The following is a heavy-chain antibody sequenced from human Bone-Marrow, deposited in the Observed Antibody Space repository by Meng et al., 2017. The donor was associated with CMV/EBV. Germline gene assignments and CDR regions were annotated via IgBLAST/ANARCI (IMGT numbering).Heavy chain of an antibody. J-gene: IGHJ4*02. Sequence: SGVTFSSYAMHWVRQAPGKGLEWVAVISYDGSNKYYADSVKGRFTISRDNSKNTLYLQMNSLRAEDTAVYYCARGDYYDSSGYFDYWGQGTLVTVSS. CDR2: ISYDGSNK. D-gene: IGHD3-22*01. CDR3: ARGDYYDSSGYFDY. V-gene: IGHV3-30*04. CDR1: GVTFSSYA.